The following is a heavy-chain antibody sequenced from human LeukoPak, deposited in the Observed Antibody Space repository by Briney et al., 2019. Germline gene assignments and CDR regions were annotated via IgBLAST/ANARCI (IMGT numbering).Heavy chain of an antibody. CDR1: GFTFSNHA. Sequence: GESLRLSCAASGFTFSNHAMTWVRQAPGKGLEWVSVISGDGGTTYYADSVKGRFTISRDNSKNTLYLQMDSLRAGDTAVYYCAKDNSYSGSVYWGQGTLVTVSS. CDR2: ISGDGGTT. D-gene: IGHD1-26*01. J-gene: IGHJ4*02. CDR3: AKDNSYSGSVY. V-gene: IGHV3-23*01.